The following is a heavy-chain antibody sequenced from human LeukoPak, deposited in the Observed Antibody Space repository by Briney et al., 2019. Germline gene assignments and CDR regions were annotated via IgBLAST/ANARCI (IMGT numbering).Heavy chain of an antibody. D-gene: IGHD6-13*01. V-gene: IGHV1-2*02. J-gene: IGHJ4*02. Sequence: ASVNVSFKASGYTFTVYYMHWVRQAPGQGLEWMGWINPNSGGTNYAQKFQGRVTMTRDTSISTAYMELSRLRSDDTAVYYCASVFWYSSSWSFDYWGQGTLVTVSS. CDR2: INPNSGGT. CDR1: GYTFTVYY. CDR3: ASVFWYSSSWSFDY.